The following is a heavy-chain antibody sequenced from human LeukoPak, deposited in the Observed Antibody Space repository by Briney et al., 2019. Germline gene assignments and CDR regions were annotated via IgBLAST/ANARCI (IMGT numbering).Heavy chain of an antibody. V-gene: IGHV1-2*02. CDR2: INPNSGGT. Sequence: GASVKLCCKASGYTFTGYYMHWVRQAPGQGLEGMGWINPNSGGTNYAQKFQGRVTMTRDTSISTAYMELSRLRSDDTAVYYCARDRITMVRGVVVNPLGYWGQGTLVTVSS. J-gene: IGHJ4*02. CDR3: ARDRITMVRGVVVNPLGY. D-gene: IGHD3-10*01. CDR1: GYTFTGYY.